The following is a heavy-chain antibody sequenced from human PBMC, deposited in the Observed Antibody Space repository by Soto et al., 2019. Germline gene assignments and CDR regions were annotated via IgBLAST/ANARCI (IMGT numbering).Heavy chain of an antibody. CDR3: ARTSYYDSTGYYNMDV. D-gene: IGHD3-22*01. V-gene: IGHV4-4*02. CDR2: IHHHGST. J-gene: IGHJ6*02. CDR1: GGSISSGNW. Sequence: QVQLQESGPGLVQPSGTLSLTCAVSGGSISSGNWWAWVRQSPGKGLQWIGEIHHHGSTNYNPSLKSRATISVDKSKNQFSLKLTSVTAADTADYYCARTSYYDSTGYYNMDVWGQGTTVTISS.